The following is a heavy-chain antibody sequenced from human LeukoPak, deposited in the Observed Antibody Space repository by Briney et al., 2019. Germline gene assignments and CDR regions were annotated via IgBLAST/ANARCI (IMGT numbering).Heavy chain of an antibody. CDR2: IYHSGST. V-gene: IGHV4-38-2*02. CDR3: ARDHPNYSYMDV. CDR1: GYSISSGYY. Sequence: SETLSPTCTVSGYSISSGYYWGWIRQPPGKGVEWIGSIYHSGSTYYNPSLKSRVTISVDTSKNQFSLKLSSVTAADTAVYYCARDHPNYSYMDVWGKGTTVTVSS. J-gene: IGHJ6*03.